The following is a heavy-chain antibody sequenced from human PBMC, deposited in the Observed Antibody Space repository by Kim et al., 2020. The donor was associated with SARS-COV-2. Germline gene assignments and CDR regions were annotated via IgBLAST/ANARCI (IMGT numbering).Heavy chain of an antibody. Sequence: SETLSLTCTVSGGSISSGGYYWSWIRQHPGKGLEWIGYIYYSGSTYYNPSLKSRVTISVDTSKNQFSLKLSSVTAADTAVYYCAREGGAYFDWSTGWFDPWGQGTLVTVSS. CDR1: GGSISSGGYY. J-gene: IGHJ5*02. V-gene: IGHV4-31*03. CDR3: AREGGAYFDWSTGWFDP. CDR2: IYYSGST. D-gene: IGHD3-9*01.